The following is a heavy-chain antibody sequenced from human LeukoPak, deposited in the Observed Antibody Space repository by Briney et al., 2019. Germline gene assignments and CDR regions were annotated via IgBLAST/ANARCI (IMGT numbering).Heavy chain of an antibody. CDR2: ISYDRSNK. Sequence: PGMSLRRSCAASGFTFSSYGMHWVRQAPGKGLEWVAVISYDRSNKYYADSVKVRFTISRDNSKNTLYLQMNSLRAEDTAAYYCAKIRDTYYYGSGYFDYWGQGTLVTVSS. CDR3: AKIRDTYYYGSGYFDY. V-gene: IGHV3-30*18. CDR1: GFTFSSYG. D-gene: IGHD3-10*01. J-gene: IGHJ4*02.